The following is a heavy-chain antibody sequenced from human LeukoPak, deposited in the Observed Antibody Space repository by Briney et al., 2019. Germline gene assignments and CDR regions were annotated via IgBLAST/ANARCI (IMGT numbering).Heavy chain of an antibody. J-gene: IGHJ4*02. CDR3: ARVGGSSSFRPFDY. CDR2: INHSGST. CDR1: GGSFSGYY. Sequence: SETLSLTCAVYGGSFSGYYWSWIRQPPGKGLEWIGEINHSGSTNYNPSLKSRVTISVDTSKNQFSLKLGSVTAADTAVYYCARVGGSSSFRPFDYWGQGTLVTVSS. V-gene: IGHV4-34*01. D-gene: IGHD6-6*01.